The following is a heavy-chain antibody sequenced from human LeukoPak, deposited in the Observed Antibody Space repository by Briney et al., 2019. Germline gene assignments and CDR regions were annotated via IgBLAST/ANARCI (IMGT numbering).Heavy chain of an antibody. D-gene: IGHD3-22*01. V-gene: IGHV1-24*01. Sequence: ASVKVSCKVSGYTLTELSMHWVRQAPGKGLEWRGGFDPEDGETIYAQKFQGRVTMTEDTSTDTAYMELSSLRSEDTAVYYCATYPIEGDYYDSSGYTYWGQGTLVTVSS. J-gene: IGHJ4*02. CDR1: GYTLTELS. CDR3: ATYPIEGDYYDSSGYTY. CDR2: FDPEDGET.